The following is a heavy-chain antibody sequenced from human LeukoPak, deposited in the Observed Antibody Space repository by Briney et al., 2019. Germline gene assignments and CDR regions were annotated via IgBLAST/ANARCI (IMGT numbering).Heavy chain of an antibody. D-gene: IGHD6-19*01. CDR3: ASGIAVAGTNY. V-gene: IGHV4-61*02. CDR1: GGSISSGSYY. CDR2: IYTSGST. Sequence: SETLSLTXTVSGGSISSGSYYWSWIRQPAGKGLEWIGRIYTSGSTNYNPSLKSRVTISVDTSKNQFSLKLSSVTAADTAVYNCASGIAVAGTNYWGQGTLVTVSS. J-gene: IGHJ4*02.